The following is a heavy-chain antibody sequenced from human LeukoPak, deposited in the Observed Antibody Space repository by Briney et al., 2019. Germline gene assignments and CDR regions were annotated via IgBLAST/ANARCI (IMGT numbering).Heavy chain of an antibody. CDR2: INHSGST. D-gene: IGHD5-18*01. CDR1: SRSFLCYY. J-gene: IGHJ4*02. V-gene: IGHV4-34*01. Sequence: NPSETLSLTCAVYSRSFLCYYWSWIRQPPGKGREWIGEINHSGSTNYNPSLKSRVTISVDTSKNPFFLQLSSVTDADTADYCGSRGPRVVAWATAMVNPFDYWGQGTLVTVSP. CDR3: SRGPRVVAWATAMVNPFDY.